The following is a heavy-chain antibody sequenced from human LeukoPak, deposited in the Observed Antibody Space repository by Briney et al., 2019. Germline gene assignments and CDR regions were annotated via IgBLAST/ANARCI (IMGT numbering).Heavy chain of an antibody. D-gene: IGHD6-19*01. Sequence: GGSLRLSCAASGFTFSSYSTNWVRQAPGKGLEWVSSISSSSSYIYYADSVKGRFTISRDNAKNSLYLQMNSLRAEDTAVYYCARDGGIAVAGPVAFDYWGQGTLVTVSS. CDR3: ARDGGIAVAGPVAFDY. V-gene: IGHV3-21*01. CDR2: ISSSSSYI. J-gene: IGHJ4*02. CDR1: GFTFSSYS.